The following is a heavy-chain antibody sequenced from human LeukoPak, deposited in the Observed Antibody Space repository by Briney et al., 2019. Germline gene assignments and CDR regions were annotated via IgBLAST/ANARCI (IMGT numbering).Heavy chain of an antibody. J-gene: IGHJ4*02. CDR2: ISGSGGST. V-gene: IGHV3-23*01. Sequence: GGTLRLSCAASGFTFSSYAMSWVRQAPGKGLEWVSAISGSGGSTYYADSVKCRFTISRDNSKNTLYLQMNSLRAEDTAVYYCAKGTVTTTFAPVDYWGQGTLVTVSS. CDR3: AKGTVTTTFAPVDY. D-gene: IGHD4-17*01. CDR1: GFTFSSYA.